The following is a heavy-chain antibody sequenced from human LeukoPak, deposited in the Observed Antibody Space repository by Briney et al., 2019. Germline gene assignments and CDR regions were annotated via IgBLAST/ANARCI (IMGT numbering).Heavy chain of an antibody. Sequence: GESLKISCQGSGYSFSNFWIGWVRQMPGKGLEWMGIIYPGDSDTRYSPSFQGQVTISADRSISTAYLQWSTLKSSDTAMYFCAKYTSSGYYYGYYFDYWGQGTLVTVSS. J-gene: IGHJ4*02. CDR3: AKYTSSGYYYGYYFDY. D-gene: IGHD3-22*01. CDR1: GYSFSNFW. V-gene: IGHV5-51*01. CDR2: IYPGDSDT.